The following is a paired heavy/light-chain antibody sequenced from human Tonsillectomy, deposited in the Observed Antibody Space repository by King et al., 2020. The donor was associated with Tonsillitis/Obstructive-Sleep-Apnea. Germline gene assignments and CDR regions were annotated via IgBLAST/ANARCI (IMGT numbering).Heavy chain of an antibody. CDR1: GFTFSNYY. V-gene: IGHV3-11*05. J-gene: IGHJ2*01. D-gene: IGHD6-13*01. CDR3: AREPSLAAAGTLIRAYYFDL. CDR2: ISTPNNYA. Sequence: QVHLVESGGGLVKPGGSLRLSCAASGFTFSNYYMNWIRQAPGKGLEWVSYISTPNNYAHYADSVRGRFTISRDNARNSLYLQLHSLRAEDTAVYYCAREPSLAAAGTLIRAYYFDLWGRGTLVTVSS.
Light chain of an antibody. J-gene: IGLJ2*01. CDR1: SSNIGNNY. CDR3: GTWDGSLSAGV. CDR2: DNN. Sequence: QSVLTQPPSVSAAPGQKVTISCSGSSSNIGNNYVSWYQQLPGTAPKLLIYDNNKRPSGIPDRFSGSKSGTSATLGITGLQTGDEADYYCGTWDGSLSAGVFGGGTKLTVL. V-gene: IGLV1-51*01.